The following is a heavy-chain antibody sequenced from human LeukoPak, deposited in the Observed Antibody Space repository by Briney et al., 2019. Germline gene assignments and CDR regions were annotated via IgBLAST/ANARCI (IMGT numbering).Heavy chain of an antibody. D-gene: IGHD2-2*01. V-gene: IGHV3-7*03. Sequence: GGSLRLSCAASGFTFSGYWMTWVRQAPGKGLEWVANIKEDGSEKYYLDSVTGRFTISRDNAKNSLYLQMNSLRAEDTAVYYCAKAWEPAEKLNYGMDVWGQGTTVTVSS. J-gene: IGHJ6*02. CDR2: IKEDGSEK. CDR3: AKAWEPAEKLNYGMDV. CDR1: GFTFSGYW.